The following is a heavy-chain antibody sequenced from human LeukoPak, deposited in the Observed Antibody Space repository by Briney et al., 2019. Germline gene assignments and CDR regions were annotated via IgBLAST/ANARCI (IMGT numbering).Heavy chain of an antibody. Sequence: ASVKVSCKASEYTFTAYYMHWVRQAPGQGLEWVGWINPNTGGTNYAQKFQGRVTMTRATSISTAYMELSSLTSDDTAVYYCARDDSFQFDSWGQGTLVTVSS. V-gene: IGHV1-2*02. J-gene: IGHJ4*02. CDR2: INPNTGGT. CDR1: EYTFTAYY. D-gene: IGHD5-18*01. CDR3: ARDDSFQFDS.